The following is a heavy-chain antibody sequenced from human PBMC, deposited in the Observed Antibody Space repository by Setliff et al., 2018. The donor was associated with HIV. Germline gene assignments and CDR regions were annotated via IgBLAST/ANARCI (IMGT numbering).Heavy chain of an antibody. V-gene: IGHV1-2*02. CDR1: GYTFTGCY. J-gene: IGHJ6*02. CDR2: INPNSGGT. D-gene: IGHD2-15*01. CDR3: ARDLDIVVVVAATEYGMDV. Sequence: ASVKVSCKASGYTFTGCYMHWVRQAPGQGLEWMGWINPNSGGTNYAQKFQGRVTMTRDTSISTAYMELSRLRSDDTAVYYCARDLDIVVVVAATEYGMDVWGQGTTVTVSS.